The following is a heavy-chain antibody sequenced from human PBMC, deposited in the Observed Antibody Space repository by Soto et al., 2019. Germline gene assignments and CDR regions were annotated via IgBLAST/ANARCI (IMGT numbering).Heavy chain of an antibody. Sequence: EVQLVESGGGVVQPGRSLRLSCAASGFTFDDYAMHWVRQAPGKGLEWVSGLRWNSASIGNADSVKGLFTMSRDNAKNSLHLQMNSQIDEDTDLYYCAKPDYGDGPDYWYFDLWGRGTLVTVSS. V-gene: IGHV3-9*01. CDR1: GFTFDDYA. J-gene: IGHJ2*01. CDR3: AKPDYGDGPDYWYFDL. D-gene: IGHD4-17*01. CDR2: LRWNSASI.